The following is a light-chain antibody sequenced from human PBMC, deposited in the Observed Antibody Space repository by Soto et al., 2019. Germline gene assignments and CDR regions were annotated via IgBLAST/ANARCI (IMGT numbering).Light chain of an antibody. CDR2: DAS. CDR3: QQSYSTQFA. CDR1: QDIRYY. Sequence: DIQMTQSPSSLSASVGDRVTITCQASQDIRYYLNWFQQKPGKAPKVLIYDASRLETGVPSRFSGSGSGTDFTLTISSLQPEDFATYYCQQSYSTQFAFGPGTKVDIK. J-gene: IGKJ3*01. V-gene: IGKV1-39*01.